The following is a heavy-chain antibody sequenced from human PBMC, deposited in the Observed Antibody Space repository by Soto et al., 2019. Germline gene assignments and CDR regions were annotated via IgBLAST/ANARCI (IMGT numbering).Heavy chain of an antibody. CDR3: AEDGDSSSWYLDYYYYGMDV. CDR2: ISYDGSNK. J-gene: IGHJ6*02. CDR1: GFTFSSYG. Sequence: PGGSLRLSCAASGFTFSSYGMHWVRQAPGKGLEWVAVISYDGSNKYYADSVKGRFTISRDNSKNTLYLQMNSLRAEDTAVYYCAEDGDSSSWYLDYYYYGMDVWGQGTTVTVSS. D-gene: IGHD6-13*01. V-gene: IGHV3-30*18.